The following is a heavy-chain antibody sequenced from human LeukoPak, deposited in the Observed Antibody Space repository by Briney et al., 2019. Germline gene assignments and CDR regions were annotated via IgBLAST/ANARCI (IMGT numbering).Heavy chain of an antibody. CDR2: ISAYNGNT. J-gene: IGHJ6*04. V-gene: IGHV1-18*04. D-gene: IGHD3-10*01. CDR1: GYTFTSYG. CDR3: ARDRGKVITMVRGNYGMDV. Sequence: ASVKDSCKASGYTFTSYGISWVRQAPGQGLEWMGWISAYNGNTNYAQKLQGRVTMTTDTSTSTAYMELRSLRSDDTAVYYCARDRGKVITMVRGNYGMDVWGKGTTVTVSS.